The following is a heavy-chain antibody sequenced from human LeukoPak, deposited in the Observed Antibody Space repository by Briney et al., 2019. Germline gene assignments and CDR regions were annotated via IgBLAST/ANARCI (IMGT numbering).Heavy chain of an antibody. D-gene: IGHD4-17*01. J-gene: IGHJ4*02. Sequence: GGSLRLSCTASGFTFGDYPMSWVRQAPGKGLEWVAFIRNDGSNKYYGDSVKGRFTISRDNSKNTLYLQMNSLRAEDTAVYYCAKTYADYTYRYYFDYWGQGTLVTVSS. CDR1: GFTFGDYP. CDR2: IRNDGSNK. CDR3: AKTYADYTYRYYFDY. V-gene: IGHV3-30*02.